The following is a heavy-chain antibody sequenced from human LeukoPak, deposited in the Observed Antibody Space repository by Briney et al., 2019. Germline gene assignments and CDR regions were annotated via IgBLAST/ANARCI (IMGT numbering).Heavy chain of an antibody. CDR2: ITSSTGTI. V-gene: IGHV3-48*04. CDR3: ARDRSGSL. CDR1: GFTFSSSS. Sequence: PGGSLRLSCAASGFTFSSSSMKWVRQAPGKGLEWVSYITSSTGTIYYADSVKGRFTISRDNAKNSLYLQMNSLRAEDTAVYYCARDRSGSLWGQGTLVTVSS. J-gene: IGHJ1*01.